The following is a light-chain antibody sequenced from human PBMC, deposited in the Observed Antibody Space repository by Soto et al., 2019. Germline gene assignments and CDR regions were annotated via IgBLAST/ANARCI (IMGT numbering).Light chain of an antibody. CDR2: GAA. CDR1: QSVASN. Sequence: DIVMTQSPASLSVSPGDGASLSCWASQSVASNVAWYQQKPGQGPRLLIHGAATRAAGVPARFSGSGSVTDFTLTISSLQSEDFAVYFCQQYHNWPPQYTFGQGTELQIK. V-gene: IGKV3-15*01. J-gene: IGKJ2*01. CDR3: QQYHNWPPQYT.